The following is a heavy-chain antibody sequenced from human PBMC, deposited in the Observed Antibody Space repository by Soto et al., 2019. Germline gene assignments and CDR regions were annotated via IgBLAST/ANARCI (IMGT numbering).Heavy chain of an antibody. J-gene: IGHJ4*02. CDR2: ISSGGGSA. CDR3: ARGLGAAAGRFDY. CDR1: GFTFNTYA. Sequence: EVQLLESGGGLVQPGGSLRLSCAASGFTFNTYAMGWVRQAPGKGLEWVSTISSGGGSAYYPDSVKGRFTISRDNSNNTLFLQMNSLRADDTAVYYCARGLGAAAGRFDYWGQGTLVTVSS. D-gene: IGHD6-13*01. V-gene: IGHV3-23*01.